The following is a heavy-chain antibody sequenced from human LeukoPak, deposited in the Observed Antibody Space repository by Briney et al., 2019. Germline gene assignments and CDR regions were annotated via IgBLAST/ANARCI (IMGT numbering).Heavy chain of an antibody. CDR3: ARDWWFDP. Sequence: PRGSLRLSCAASGFTVSSNYMSWVRQAPGKGLEWVSYISSSSSTIYYADSVKGRFTISRDNAKNSLYLQMNSLRAEDTAVYYCARDWWFDPWGQGTLVTVSS. CDR1: GFTVSSNY. V-gene: IGHV3-48*04. J-gene: IGHJ5*02. CDR2: ISSSSSTI.